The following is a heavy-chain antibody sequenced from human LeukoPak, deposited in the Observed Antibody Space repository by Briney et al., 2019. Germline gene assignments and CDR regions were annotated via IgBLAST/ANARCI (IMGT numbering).Heavy chain of an antibody. Sequence: GESLKISCKGSGYSFTSYWIGWVRQMPGKGLEWMGIIYPGDSDTRYSPSFQGQVTISADKSISTAYLQWSSLKASDTAMYYCARRDYGGDYYYGMDVWSQGTTVTVSS. CDR1: GYSFTSYW. J-gene: IGHJ6*02. D-gene: IGHD4-17*01. CDR2: IYPGDSDT. CDR3: ARRDYGGDYYYGMDV. V-gene: IGHV5-51*01.